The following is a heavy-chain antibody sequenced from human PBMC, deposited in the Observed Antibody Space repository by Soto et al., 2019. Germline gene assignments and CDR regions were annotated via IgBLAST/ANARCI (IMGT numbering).Heavy chain of an antibody. Sequence: PSETLSLTCTVSGGSISGSSLYWGWIHQPPGKGLEWIGSIYYSGSTYYKPSLKSRVTISVDTSKNQFSLKLRSVTAADTGVYYCARHGFSPGSTFLAFWGQGTLVTVSS. CDR2: IYYSGST. D-gene: IGHD3-3*01. V-gene: IGHV4-39*01. J-gene: IGHJ4*02. CDR3: ARHGFSPGSTFLAF. CDR1: GGSISGSSLY.